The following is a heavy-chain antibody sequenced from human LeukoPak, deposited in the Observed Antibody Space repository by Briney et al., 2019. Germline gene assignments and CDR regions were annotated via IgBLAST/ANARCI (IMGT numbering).Heavy chain of an antibody. CDR3: ARDLFEVAATGY. J-gene: IGHJ4*02. Sequence: GGSLRLSCAASGFTVSSNYMSWVRQAPGKGLEWVSVIYSGGSTYYADSVKGRFTISRDNSKNTLYLQMNSLRAEDTAVYYCARDLFEVAATGYWGQGTLVTVSS. CDR2: IYSGGST. D-gene: IGHD3-3*01. CDR1: GFTVSSNY. V-gene: IGHV3-66*02.